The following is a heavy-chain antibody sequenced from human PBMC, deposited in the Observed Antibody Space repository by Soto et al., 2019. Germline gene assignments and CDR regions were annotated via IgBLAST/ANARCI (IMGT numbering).Heavy chain of an antibody. J-gene: IGHJ4*02. Sequence: QVQLQQWGAGLLKPSETLSLTCAVYGGSFSGYYWSWIRQSPGKGLEWIGEINHSGSTNYNPSLKSRVTISVDTSKNQFSLKLSSVTAADTAVYYCARVPTRYYYGFPRTGYFDYWGQGTLVTVSS. CDR1: GGSFSGYY. V-gene: IGHV4-34*01. D-gene: IGHD3-10*01. CDR2: INHSGST. CDR3: ARVPTRYYYGFPRTGYFDY.